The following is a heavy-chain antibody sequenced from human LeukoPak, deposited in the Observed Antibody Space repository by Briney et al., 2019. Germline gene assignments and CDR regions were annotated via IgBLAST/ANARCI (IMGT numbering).Heavy chain of an antibody. D-gene: IGHD1-14*01. CDR3: ARVNPSPRPPTGWLDP. J-gene: IGHJ5*02. V-gene: IGHV1-69*13. Sequence: ASVKVSCKASGGTFSSYAISWVRQAPGQGLEWMGGIIPIFGTANYAQKFQGRVTITADESTSTAYMELSSLRSEDTAVYYCARVNPSPRPPTGWLDPWGQGTLVTVSS. CDR2: IIPIFGTA. CDR1: GGTFSSYA.